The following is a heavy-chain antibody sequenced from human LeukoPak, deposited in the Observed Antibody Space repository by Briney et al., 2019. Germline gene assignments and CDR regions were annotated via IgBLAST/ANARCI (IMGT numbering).Heavy chain of an antibody. CDR1: GFSFSNAW. V-gene: IGHV3-15*01. J-gene: IGHJ4*02. Sequence: GGSLRLSCAASGFSFSNAWMSWVRQAPGKGLEWVGRIKSKTDGGTTDYAAPVKGRFTISRDDSKNTLYLQMNSLKTEDTAVYYCTTFSMIVVVITDWGQGTLVTVSS. CDR2: IKSKTDGGTT. CDR3: TTFSMIVVVITD. D-gene: IGHD3-22*01.